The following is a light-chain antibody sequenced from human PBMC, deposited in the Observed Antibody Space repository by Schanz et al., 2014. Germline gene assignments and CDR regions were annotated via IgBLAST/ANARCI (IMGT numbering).Light chain of an antibody. V-gene: IGLV8-61*01. CDR3: VLYMGSGISV. CDR1: SGSVSTSYY. Sequence: QTVVTQEPSFSVSPGGTVTLTCALNSGSVSTSYYPSWYQQTPGQAPRTLIFSTNSRSSGVPDRFSGSILGNKAALTITGAQADDESDYYCVLYMGSGISVFGTGTKLTVL. J-gene: IGLJ1*01. CDR2: STN.